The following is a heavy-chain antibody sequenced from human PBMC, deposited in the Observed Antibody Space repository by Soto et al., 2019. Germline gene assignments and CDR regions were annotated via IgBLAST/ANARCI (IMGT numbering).Heavy chain of an antibody. CDR1: GGSISSHY. CDR2: IYYRGST. Sequence: ETLSLTCTVSGGSISSHYWSWVRQAPGKGLEWIGHIYYRGSTTYSPSLRSRSTISVDTSNNQFSLKLNSVTTADTAVYYCARDGREASGMDVWGQGTKVTVSS. V-gene: IGHV4-59*11. J-gene: IGHJ6*02. D-gene: IGHD1-26*01. CDR3: ARDGREASGMDV.